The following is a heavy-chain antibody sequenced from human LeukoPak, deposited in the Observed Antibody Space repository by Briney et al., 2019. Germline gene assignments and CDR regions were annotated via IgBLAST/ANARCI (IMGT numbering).Heavy chain of an antibody. CDR2: INSANTI. J-gene: IGHJ4*02. V-gene: IGHV3-48*03. D-gene: IGHD6-19*01. CDR1: GFTFSSYE. CDR3: AKGAPGSEAVAGDFDY. Sequence: PGGSLRLSCAASGFTFSSYEVDWVRQAPGKGLEWVAFINSANTIYYADSVKGRFTISRDNSKNTLYLQMNSLRAEDTAVYYCAKGAPGSEAVAGDFDYWGQGTLVTVSS.